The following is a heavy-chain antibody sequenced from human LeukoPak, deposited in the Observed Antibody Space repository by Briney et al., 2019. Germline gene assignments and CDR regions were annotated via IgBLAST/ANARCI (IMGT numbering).Heavy chain of an antibody. Sequence: SETLSLTCTVSGGSISSYYWSWIRQPPGKGLEWIGYIYYSGSTKYNPSLKSRVTISVDTSKNQFSLKLSSVTAADTAVYYCARGPYYDILTGYYHTNYFDYWGQGTLVTVSS. CDR2: IYYSGST. V-gene: IGHV4-59*12. CDR3: ARGPYYDILTGYYHTNYFDY. CDR1: GGSISSYY. D-gene: IGHD3-9*01. J-gene: IGHJ4*02.